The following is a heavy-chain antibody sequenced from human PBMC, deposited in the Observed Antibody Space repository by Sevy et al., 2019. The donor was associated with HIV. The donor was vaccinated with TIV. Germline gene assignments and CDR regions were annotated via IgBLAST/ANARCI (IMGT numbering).Heavy chain of an antibody. J-gene: IGHJ6*02. Sequence: ASVKVSCKASGYTFTSYDINWVRQAAGQGLEWMGWMNPNSGNTGYEQKFQGRVTMTRNTSISAAYMELSNLRSEDTAVYYSARAAGSWRYIYALAGWGQGTTVTVSS. V-gene: IGHV1-8*01. D-gene: IGHD3-16*01. CDR3: ARAAGSWRYIYALAG. CDR2: MNPNSGNT. CDR1: GYTFTSYD.